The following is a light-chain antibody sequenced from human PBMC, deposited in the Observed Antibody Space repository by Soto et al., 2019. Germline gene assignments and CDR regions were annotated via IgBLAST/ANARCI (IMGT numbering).Light chain of an antibody. CDR3: LQDYNYPWT. J-gene: IGKJ1*01. V-gene: IGKV1-6*01. Sequence: ASQMTQSPSSLSADVGDRVTITCRASQGIGNDLGWYNEKPGKAPNLLIYAASNLQSGGPSRFIGSGSGTDFTLTISSLKPEDFATYYCLQDYNYPWTFGQGTNVEIK. CDR2: AAS. CDR1: QGIGND.